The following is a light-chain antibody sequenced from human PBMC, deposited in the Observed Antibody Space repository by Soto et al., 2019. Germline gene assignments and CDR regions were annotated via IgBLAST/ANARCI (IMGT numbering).Light chain of an antibody. J-gene: IGKJ1*01. V-gene: IGKV3-15*01. CDR2: AAS. CDR1: QSVTSL. Sequence: EIVLTKSTATLSLSPGERATLSCRASQSVTSLLGWYHQKPGRAPRLLIYAASTRAAGLPARFSGSGSGTEFTLTISSLQSEDFAIYYCQQYDNWPRTFGQGTKVDIK. CDR3: QQYDNWPRT.